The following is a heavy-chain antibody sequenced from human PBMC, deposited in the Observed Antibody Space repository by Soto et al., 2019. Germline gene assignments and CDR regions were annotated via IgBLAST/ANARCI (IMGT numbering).Heavy chain of an antibody. CDR2: IWYDGSNK. CDR3: ASRSPALDY. Sequence: QVQLVESGGGVVQPGRSPRLSCAASGFTFSSYGMHWVRQAPGKGLEWVAVIWYDGSNKYYADSVKGRFTISRDNSKNTLYLQMNSLRAEDTAVYYCASRSPALDYWGQGTLVTVSS. V-gene: IGHV3-33*01. CDR1: GFTFSSYG. D-gene: IGHD2-2*01. J-gene: IGHJ4*02.